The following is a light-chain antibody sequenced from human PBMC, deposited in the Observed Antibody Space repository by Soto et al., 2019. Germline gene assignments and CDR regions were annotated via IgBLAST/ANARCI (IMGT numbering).Light chain of an antibody. Sequence: IVLTQSPATLSLSPGERATLSCGASQSVSSYLAWYQQKPGQAPRLLIYGASSRATGIPDRFSGSGSGTDFTLTISRLEPEDFAVYYCQQYGSSPITFGQGTRMEIK. J-gene: IGKJ5*01. CDR1: QSVSSY. CDR2: GAS. CDR3: QQYGSSPIT. V-gene: IGKV3-20*01.